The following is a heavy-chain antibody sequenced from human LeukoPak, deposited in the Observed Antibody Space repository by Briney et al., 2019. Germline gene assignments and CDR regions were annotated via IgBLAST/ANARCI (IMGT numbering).Heavy chain of an antibody. CDR1: GFTLTNHG. Sequence: GGSLRLSCAVSGFTLTNHGVSWVRQAPGKGPEWVSIITGTGGKYYGDSVKGRFVLSRDNFKNTVYMQMSSLRAEDTATYYCAKDYCRDGNCPFPFLDSWGQGTLVTVSS. J-gene: IGHJ4*02. CDR2: ITGTGGK. CDR3: AKDYCRDGNCPFPFLDS. V-gene: IGHV3-23*01. D-gene: IGHD2-15*01.